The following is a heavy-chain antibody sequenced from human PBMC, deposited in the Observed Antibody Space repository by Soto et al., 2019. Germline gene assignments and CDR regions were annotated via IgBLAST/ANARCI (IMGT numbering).Heavy chain of an antibody. CDR2: ISYDGSNK. D-gene: IGHD5-18*01. J-gene: IGHJ4*02. CDR1: GFTFSSYG. CDR3: AKDKATAMVSVAGDDY. Sequence: QVQLVEAGGGVVERGRSLRLSCAASGFTFSSYGMHWGRQARGRGGEWVAFISYDGSNKYYADSVEGRFTISRDNCKNSLYLRMNRLRAEDTAVYYCAKDKATAMVSVAGDDYWGQGTLVTVSS. V-gene: IGHV3-30*18.